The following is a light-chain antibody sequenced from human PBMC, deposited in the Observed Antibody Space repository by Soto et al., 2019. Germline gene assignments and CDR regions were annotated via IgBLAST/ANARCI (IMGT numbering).Light chain of an antibody. V-gene: IGKV3-11*01. CDR1: RGIDTY. CDR3: QQRSSWPLT. CDR2: DAS. J-gene: IGKJ4*01. Sequence: EIVLTQSPATLPLSPGERATLSCRASRGIDTYLAWYQQKRGQAPRLLIYDASNRTTGIPARFSGGGSGTDFTLSISSLESYDFAVYYCQQRSSWPLTCDGGTKVEIK.